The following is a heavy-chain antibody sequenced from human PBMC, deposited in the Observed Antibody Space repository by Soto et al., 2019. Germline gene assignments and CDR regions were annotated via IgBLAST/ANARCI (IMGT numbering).Heavy chain of an antibody. CDR3: VRYYYFLSGYYPYYYGTDV. CDR1: GFTFSSYG. V-gene: IGHV3-30*03. D-gene: IGHD3-3*01. CDR2: ISYDGSNK. J-gene: IGHJ6*02. Sequence: PGGSLRLSCAASGFTFSSYGMHWVRQAPGKGLEWVAVISYDGSNKYYADYVKGRFTISRDNSKNTLYLQMNSLRAEDTAVYFCVRYYYFLSGYYPYYYGTDVWGQGTTVTVSS.